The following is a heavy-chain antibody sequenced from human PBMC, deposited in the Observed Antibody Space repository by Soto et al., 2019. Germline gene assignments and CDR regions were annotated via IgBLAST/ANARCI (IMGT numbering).Heavy chain of an antibody. J-gene: IGHJ3*02. D-gene: IGHD3-3*01. Sequence: QVQLQQWGAGLLKPSETLSLTCAVYGGSFSGYYWSWIRQPPGKGLEWIGEINHSGNTNYNPSLKSGDTTSRGGAKDQFSRKRSTVPGTAPAGDYCARLALRFHGAFDIWGQGTMVTVSS. CDR2: INHSGNT. CDR1: GGSFSGYY. V-gene: IGHV4-34*01. CDR3: ARLALRFHGAFDI.